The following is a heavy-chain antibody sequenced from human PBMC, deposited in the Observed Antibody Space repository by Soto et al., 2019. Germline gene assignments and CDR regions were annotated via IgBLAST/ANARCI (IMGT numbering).Heavy chain of an antibody. CDR1: GYTFTSYG. J-gene: IGHJ4*02. D-gene: IGHD6-25*01. V-gene: IGHV1-18*01. CDR2: ISAYNGNT. Sequence: ASVKVSCKASGYTFTSYGISWVRQAPGQGLEWMGWISAYNGNTNYAQKLQGRVTMTTDTSTSTAYMELRSLRSDDTAVYYCARDFNWRQRPHKTSHYWCPGLLVTLFS. CDR3: ARDFNWRQRPHKTSHY.